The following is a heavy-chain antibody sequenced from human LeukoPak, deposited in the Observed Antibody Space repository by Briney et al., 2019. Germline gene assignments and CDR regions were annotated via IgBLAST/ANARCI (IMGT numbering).Heavy chain of an antibody. Sequence: ASVKVSCKASGYTFTSYDINWVRQAPGQGLEWMGWMNPNSGNTGYAQKFQGRVTITRNTSISTAYMELSSLRSEDTAVYYCARARWQQLVFLGPDYYYMDVWGKGTTVTVSS. CDR2: MNPNSGNT. V-gene: IGHV1-8*03. D-gene: IGHD6-13*01. J-gene: IGHJ6*03. CDR3: ARARWQQLVFLGPDYYYMDV. CDR1: GYTFTSYD.